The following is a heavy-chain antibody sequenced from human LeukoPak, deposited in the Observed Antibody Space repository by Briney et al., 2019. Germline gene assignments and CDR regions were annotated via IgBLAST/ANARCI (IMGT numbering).Heavy chain of an antibody. D-gene: IGHD3-9*01. J-gene: IGHJ4*02. V-gene: IGHV4-34*01. CDR2: INHSGST. Sequence: PSEILSLTCAVYGGSFSGYYWSWIRQPPGKGLEWIGEINHSGSTNYNPSLKSRVTISVDTSKNQFSLKLSSVTAADTAVYYCARGLLRYFDWSPGYWGQGTLVTVSS. CDR3: ARGLLRYFDWSPGY. CDR1: GGSFSGYY.